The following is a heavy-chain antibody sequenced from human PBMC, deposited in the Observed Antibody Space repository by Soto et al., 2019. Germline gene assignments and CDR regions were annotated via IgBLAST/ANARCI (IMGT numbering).Heavy chain of an antibody. D-gene: IGHD6-13*01. J-gene: IGHJ6*03. CDR2: INPSGGST. CDR3: AIYRYSSCWYEVVLYYHYYMDV. V-gene: IGHV1-46*01. CDR1: GYTFTSYY. Sequence: VASVKVSCKASGYTFTSYYMHWVRQAPGQGLEWMGIINPSGGSTSYAQKFQGRVTMTRDTSTSTVYMELSSLRSEDTAVYYCAIYRYSSCWYEVVLYYHYYMDVWGKGTTVTVSS.